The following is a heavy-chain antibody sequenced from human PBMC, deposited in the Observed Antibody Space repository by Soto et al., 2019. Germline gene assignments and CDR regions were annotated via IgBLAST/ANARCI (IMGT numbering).Heavy chain of an antibody. CDR3: TKPRSSLQWPPFDP. D-gene: IGHD6-19*01. V-gene: IGHV4-39*01. CDR1: GGSISSSSYY. Sequence: SETLSLTCTVSGGSISSSSYYWGWIRQPPGKGLEWIGSIYYSGSTYYNPSLKSRVTISVDTSKNQFSLKLSSVTAADTAVYYCTKPRSSLQWPPFDPWGHGTQVTVSS. CDR2: IYYSGST. J-gene: IGHJ5*02.